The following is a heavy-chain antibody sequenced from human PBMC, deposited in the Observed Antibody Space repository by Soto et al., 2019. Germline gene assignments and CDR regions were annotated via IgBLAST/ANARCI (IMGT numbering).Heavy chain of an antibody. V-gene: IGHV3-23*01. Sequence: GGSLRLSCAASGFTFSSYAMSWVRQAPGKGLEWVSAISGSADSTYYADSVKGRFTISRDNSKNTLNLQMNSLRAEDTAVYYCAKDRSEDRDYYYGMDVWGQGTTVTVSS. CDR2: ISGSADST. CDR1: GFTFSSYA. J-gene: IGHJ6*02. CDR3: AKDRSEDRDYYYGMDV.